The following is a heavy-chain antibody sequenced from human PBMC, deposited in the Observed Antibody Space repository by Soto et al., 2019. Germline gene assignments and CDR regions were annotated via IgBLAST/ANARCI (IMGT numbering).Heavy chain of an antibody. CDR2: IDPTDSYT. D-gene: IGHD3-16*01. Sequence: GESLKISCKVSGYIFTSYWISWVRQMPGKGLEWMGRIDPTDSYTDYSPSFQGHVTFSVDKSINTAYLQWSSLKASDSAMYYCARLPVLSLVAVWGFDYWGLGTLVTVSS. CDR3: ARLPVLSLVAVWGFDY. CDR1: GYIFTSYW. J-gene: IGHJ4*02. V-gene: IGHV5-10-1*01.